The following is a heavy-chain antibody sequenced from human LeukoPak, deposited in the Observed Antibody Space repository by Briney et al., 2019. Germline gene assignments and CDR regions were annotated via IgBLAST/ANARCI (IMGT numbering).Heavy chain of an antibody. CDR3: ATEVVWSVDY. D-gene: IGHD3-3*01. J-gene: IGHJ4*02. Sequence: GGSLRLSCAASGFTFSSYAMSWVRQAPGKGLEWVSYISSSSSTIYYADSVKGRFTISRDNAKNSLYLQMNSLRAEDTAVYHCATEVVWSVDYWGQGTLVTVSS. V-gene: IGHV3-48*01. CDR1: GFTFSSYA. CDR2: ISSSSSTI.